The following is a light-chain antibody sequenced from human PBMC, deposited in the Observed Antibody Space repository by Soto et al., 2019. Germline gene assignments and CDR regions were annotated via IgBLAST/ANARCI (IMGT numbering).Light chain of an antibody. Sequence: QSALTQPASVSGSPGQSITISCTGTSSDVGGYNYVSWYQQHPGKAPKLMIYDVINRPSGVSTRFSGSKSGNSASLTISGLQAEDEADYSGSAYTSSSTDVVFGGGTNLTVL. V-gene: IGLV2-14*03. J-gene: IGLJ2*01. CDR1: SSDVGGYNY. CDR3: SAYTSSSTDVV. CDR2: DVI.